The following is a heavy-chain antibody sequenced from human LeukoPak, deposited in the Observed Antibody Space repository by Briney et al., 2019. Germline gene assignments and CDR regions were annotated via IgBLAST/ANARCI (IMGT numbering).Heavy chain of an antibody. CDR3: VRVDNGGNYFDY. J-gene: IGHJ4*02. Sequence: SETLSLTCTVSGYSISSGYYWGWIRPPPGKGLEWIGSIYHSGSTYYNPSLKSRLTISADTSKNQFSLRLSSVTAADTAVYYCVRVDNGGNYFDYWGQGTLVTVSS. CDR2: IYHSGST. CDR1: GYSISSGYY. D-gene: IGHD4-23*01. V-gene: IGHV4-38-2*02.